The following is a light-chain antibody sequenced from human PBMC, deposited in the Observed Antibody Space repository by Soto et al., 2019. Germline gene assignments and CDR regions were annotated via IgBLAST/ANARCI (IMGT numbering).Light chain of an antibody. CDR1: SSDVGGYNY. V-gene: IGLV2-11*01. CDR3: CSYAGTYTYV. Sequence: QSVLTQPRSVSGSPGQSVTISYTGTSSDVGGYNYVSWYQQHPGKAPKVMIYDVNKRPSGVPQRFSASKSGNTASLTISGLQAEDEADYYCCSYAGTYTYVFGIGTKVTVL. CDR2: DVN. J-gene: IGLJ1*01.